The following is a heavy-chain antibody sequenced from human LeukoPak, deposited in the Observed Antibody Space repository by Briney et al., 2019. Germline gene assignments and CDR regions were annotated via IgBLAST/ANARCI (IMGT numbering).Heavy chain of an antibody. V-gene: IGHV1-69*13. CDR2: IIPIFGTA. CDR1: GGTFSSYA. CDR3: ARDREVGREALFDY. J-gene: IGHJ4*02. D-gene: IGHD1-26*01. Sequence: SVKASCKAPGGTFSSYAVSWVRQAPGQGLEWMGGIIPIFGTANYAQKFQGRVTITADESTSTAYMELSSLRSEDTAVYYCARDREVGREALFDYWGQGTLVTVSS.